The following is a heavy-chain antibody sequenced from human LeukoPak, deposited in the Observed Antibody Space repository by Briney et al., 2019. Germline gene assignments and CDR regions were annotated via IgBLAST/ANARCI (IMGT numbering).Heavy chain of an antibody. CDR1: GGSFSGYY. J-gene: IGHJ4*02. CDR2: INHSGST. CDR3: ARGGRVAARPFDY. D-gene: IGHD6-6*01. V-gene: IGHV4-34*01. Sequence: SETLSLTCAVYGGSFSGYYWSWIRQPPGKGLEWIGEINHSGSTNYNPSLKSRVTISVDTSKNQFSLKLSSVTAADTAVYYCARGGRVAARPFDYWGQGTLVTVSS.